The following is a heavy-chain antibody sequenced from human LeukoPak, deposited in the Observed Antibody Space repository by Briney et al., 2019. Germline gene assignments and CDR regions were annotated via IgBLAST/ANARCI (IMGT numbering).Heavy chain of an antibody. CDR3: ARPRGASYYYDSSGYYNTAFDI. CDR2: IYYSGST. D-gene: IGHD3-22*01. J-gene: IGHJ3*02. Sequence: PSETLSLTCTVSGGSISSSSYYWGWIRQPPGKGLEWIGSIYYSGSTYYHPSLKSRVTISVDTSKNQFSLKLSSVTAADTAVYYCARPRGASYYYDSSGYYNTAFDIWGQGTMVTVSS. CDR1: GGSISSSSYY. V-gene: IGHV4-39*01.